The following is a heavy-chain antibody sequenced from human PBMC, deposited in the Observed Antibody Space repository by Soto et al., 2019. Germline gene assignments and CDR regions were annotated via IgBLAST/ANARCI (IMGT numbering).Heavy chain of an antibody. CDR1: GFTFSSYS. D-gene: IGHD2-8*01. Sequence: EVQLVESGGGLVKPGGSLRLSCAASGFTFSSYSMNWVRQAPGKGLEWVSSISSSSSYIYYADSVKGRFTISRDNAKNSLYLQMNSLRAEDTAVYYCARGMVYAIQYHYRGQGTLVTVSS. CDR2: ISSSSSYI. V-gene: IGHV3-21*01. CDR3: ARGMVYAIQYHY. J-gene: IGHJ4*02.